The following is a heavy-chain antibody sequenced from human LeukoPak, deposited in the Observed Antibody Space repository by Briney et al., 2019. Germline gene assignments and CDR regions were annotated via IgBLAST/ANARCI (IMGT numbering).Heavy chain of an antibody. CDR3: AREDRHMNWFDP. Sequence: ASVKVSCKAFGGSFSSEAISWVRQAPGQGLEWMGWISAYNGNTNYAQKLQGRVTMTTDTSTSTAYMEVRSLRSDDTAVYYCAREDRHMNWFDPWGQGTLVTVSS. CDR1: GGSFSSEA. V-gene: IGHV1-18*01. CDR2: ISAYNGNT. J-gene: IGHJ5*02.